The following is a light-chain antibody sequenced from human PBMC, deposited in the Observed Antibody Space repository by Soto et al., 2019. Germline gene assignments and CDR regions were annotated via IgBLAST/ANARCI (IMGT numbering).Light chain of an antibody. CDR2: WAS. J-gene: IGKJ1*01. V-gene: IGKV4-1*01. CDR1: QSLLYNSNNKNY. Sequence: DIVMTQFPDSLAVSLGERATTNCRSSQSLLYNSNNKNYLAWYQVKPGQPPKLLIYWASTRESGVPDRFSGSGSGTDFTLTINSLQAEDVAVYYCQQYYRSRTFGQGTKVEIK. CDR3: QQYYRSRT.